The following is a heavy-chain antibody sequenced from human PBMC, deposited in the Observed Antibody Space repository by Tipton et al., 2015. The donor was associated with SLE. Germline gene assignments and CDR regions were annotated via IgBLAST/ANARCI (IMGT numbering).Heavy chain of an antibody. V-gene: IGHV4-61*02. J-gene: IGHJ4*02. Sequence: TLSLTCTVSGGSISSGNYYYNWIRQPAGKGLEWIGRIYTSGSTDYNPSLKSRVTISVDTSKNQFSLKLSSVTAADTAVYYCARVVAVAAAGYFDYWGQGTLVTVSS. CDR3: ARVVAVAAAGYFDY. CDR1: GGSISSGNYY. D-gene: IGHD6-19*01. CDR2: IYTSGST.